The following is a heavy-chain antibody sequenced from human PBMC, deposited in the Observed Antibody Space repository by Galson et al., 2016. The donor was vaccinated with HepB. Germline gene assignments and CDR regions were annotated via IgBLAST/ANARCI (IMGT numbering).Heavy chain of an antibody. CDR3: ARFSPPYDYCSGIFDY. CDR2: ISRSRNTI. D-gene: IGHD3-10*01. Sequence: SLRLSCAASGFTFSNFDMNWGRQAPGKGLEWLSYISRSRNTIYYADSIWGRFHISLDNAKKSLFLQMNSLKVEDTAVYYCARFSPPYDYCSGIFDYWGQGTLVIVSS. J-gene: IGHJ4*02. V-gene: IGHV3-48*03. CDR1: GFTFSNFD.